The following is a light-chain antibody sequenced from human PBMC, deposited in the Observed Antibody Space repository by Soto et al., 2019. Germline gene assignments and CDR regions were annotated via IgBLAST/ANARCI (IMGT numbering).Light chain of an antibody. CDR3: QQYHDWPMT. J-gene: IGKJ3*01. V-gene: IGKV3-11*01. Sequence: EVVLTQSPATLSLSPGERATLSCRAGVNVADYLSWYQQKPGQTPRLLIYDGSNRATGIPDRFSGSGSGTDFTLTISRLEPEDFGVYYCQQYHDWPMTFGPGTKVDIK. CDR2: DGS. CDR1: VNVADY.